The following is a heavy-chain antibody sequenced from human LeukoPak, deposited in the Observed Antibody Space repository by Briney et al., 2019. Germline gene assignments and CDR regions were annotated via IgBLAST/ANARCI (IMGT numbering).Heavy chain of an antibody. Sequence: GGSLRLSCAASGFTFSSYAMSWVRQAPGKGLEWVSAISGSGGSTYYADSVKGRFTISRDNSKNTLYLQMNSLRAEDTAVYYCAKRSPPGQLLWFGEPFDYWGQGTLVTVSS. CDR2: ISGSGGST. V-gene: IGHV3-23*01. CDR1: GFTFSSYA. CDR3: AKRSPPGQLLWFGEPFDY. J-gene: IGHJ4*02. D-gene: IGHD3-10*01.